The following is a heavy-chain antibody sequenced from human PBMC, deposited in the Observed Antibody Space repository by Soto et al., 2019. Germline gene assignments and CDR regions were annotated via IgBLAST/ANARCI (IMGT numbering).Heavy chain of an antibody. D-gene: IGHD6-19*01. CDR2: IHNDGST. Sequence: EVQLVESGGGLVQPGGSLRLSCVASEFTVRSNSLTWVRQAPGKGLEWVSVIHNDGSTYYANSVKGRFTFSRDSSTNTVYLKINSLRAEDTAVYYCASDRRDSCGWFVGDYWGQGTLVTVSS. CDR3: ASDRRDSCGWFVGDY. V-gene: IGHV3-66*01. J-gene: IGHJ4*02. CDR1: EFTVRSNS.